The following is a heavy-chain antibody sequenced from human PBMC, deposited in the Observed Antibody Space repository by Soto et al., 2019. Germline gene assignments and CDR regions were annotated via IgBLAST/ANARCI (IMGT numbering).Heavy chain of an antibody. CDR3: ARGAIAAAGTLDY. J-gene: IGHJ4*02. CDR1: GFTFSSYG. V-gene: IGHV3-33*01. CDR2: IWYDGSNK. Sequence: VGSLRLSCAASGFTFSSYGMHWVRQAPGKGLEWVAVIWYDGSNKYYADSVKGRFTISRDNSKNTLYLQMNSLRAEDTAVYYCARGAIAAAGTLDYWGQGTLVTVSS. D-gene: IGHD6-13*01.